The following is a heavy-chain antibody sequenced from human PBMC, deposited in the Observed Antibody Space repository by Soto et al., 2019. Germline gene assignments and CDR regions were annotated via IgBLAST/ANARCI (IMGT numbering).Heavy chain of an antibody. CDR3: TRDVSSRYFDL. V-gene: IGHV3-33*01. CDR1: GFTFRNYG. J-gene: IGHJ2*01. CDR2: IWYDGSNK. Sequence: QVQLVESGGGVVQPGRSLRLSCAASGFTFRNYGMHWVRQAPGKGLEWVAVIWYDGSNKYYADSVKGRFTISRDNSKNTRHLQMNSLTAEDTAVYYCTRDVSSRYFDLWGRGSLVTVSS.